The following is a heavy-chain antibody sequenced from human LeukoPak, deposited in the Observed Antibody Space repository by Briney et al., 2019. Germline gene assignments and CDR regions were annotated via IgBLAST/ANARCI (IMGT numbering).Heavy chain of an antibody. CDR3: ARQGISSCWGYFVY. Sequence: ASVKVSCKASGYTFTSYGVSWVRQAPGQGLEWMGWISAYNGNTNYAQKLQGRVTMTTDTSTSTAYMELRSLRSDDTAVYYCARQGISSCWGYFVYWGQGTLVTVSP. V-gene: IGHV1-18*01. CDR1: GYTFTSYG. D-gene: IGHD6-13*01. CDR2: ISAYNGNT. J-gene: IGHJ4*02.